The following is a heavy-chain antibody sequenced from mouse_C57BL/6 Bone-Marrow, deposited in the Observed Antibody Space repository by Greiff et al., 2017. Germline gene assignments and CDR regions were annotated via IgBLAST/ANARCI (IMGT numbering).Heavy chain of an antibody. CDR1: GYTFTSYG. D-gene: IGHD2-5*01. CDR2: IYPGSGST. Sequence: LVESGAELARPGASVKLSCKASGYTFTSYGISWVKQRPGQGLEWIGDIYPGSGSTNYNEKFKSKATLTVDTSSSTAYMQLSSLTSEDSAVYYCARPYYSNYWYFDVWGTGTTVTVSS. CDR3: ARPYYSNYWYFDV. J-gene: IGHJ1*03. V-gene: IGHV1-55*01.